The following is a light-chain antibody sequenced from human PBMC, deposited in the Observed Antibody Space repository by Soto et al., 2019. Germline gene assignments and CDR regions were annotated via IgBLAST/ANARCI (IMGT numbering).Light chain of an antibody. CDR1: QRVSSSY. Sequence: EIVLTQSPGTLSLSPGERAALSCRASQRVSSSYLAWYQQKPDQAPRLLIYGASSRATGIPDRFSGSGSGTDFTLTISRLEPEDFAVYYCQQYGSSPLTFGGGTTVEIK. J-gene: IGKJ4*01. CDR2: GAS. CDR3: QQYGSSPLT. V-gene: IGKV3-20*01.